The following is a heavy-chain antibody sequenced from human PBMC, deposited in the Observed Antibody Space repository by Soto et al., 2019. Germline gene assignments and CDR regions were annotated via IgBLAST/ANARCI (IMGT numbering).Heavy chain of an antibody. Sequence: EVQLVESGGGLVKPGGSLRLSCAASGFTLSSYSMNWVRQAPGKGLEWVSSISSSSSYIYYADSVKGRFTISRDNAKNSLYLQMNSLRAEDTAVYYCARAPYYYGSGSYLSYWGQGTLVTVSS. CDR3: ARAPYYYGSGSYLSY. V-gene: IGHV3-21*01. J-gene: IGHJ4*02. D-gene: IGHD3-10*01. CDR1: GFTLSSYS. CDR2: ISSSSSYI.